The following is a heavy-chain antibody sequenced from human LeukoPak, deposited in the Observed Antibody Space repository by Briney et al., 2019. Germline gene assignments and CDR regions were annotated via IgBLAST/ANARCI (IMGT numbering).Heavy chain of an antibody. CDR3: ARDRPGSYWYFDL. CDR1: GGSISSYY. CDR2: IYYLGST. V-gene: IGHV4-59*01. Sequence: PSETLSPTCTVSGGSISSYYWSWIRQPPGKGLEWVGHIYYLGSTNYNPSLKSRVTISIDTSKNYFPLKLNSVIAADTAVYYCARDRPGSYWYFDLWGRGTLVTVSS. D-gene: IGHD3-10*01. J-gene: IGHJ2*01.